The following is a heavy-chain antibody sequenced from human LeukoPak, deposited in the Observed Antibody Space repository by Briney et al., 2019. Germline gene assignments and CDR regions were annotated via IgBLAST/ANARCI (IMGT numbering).Heavy chain of an antibody. Sequence: SETLSLTCAVYGGSFSGYYWSWIRQPPGKGLDWIGEINHSGSTKYNPSLKSRVTISVDTSKNQFSLKLNSVTAADTAVYYCARVDGYSNSPYYYYIDVWDKGTTVTVSS. J-gene: IGHJ6*03. CDR2: INHSGST. CDR1: GGSFSGYY. CDR3: ARVDGYSNSPYYYYIDV. D-gene: IGHD6-13*01. V-gene: IGHV4-34*01.